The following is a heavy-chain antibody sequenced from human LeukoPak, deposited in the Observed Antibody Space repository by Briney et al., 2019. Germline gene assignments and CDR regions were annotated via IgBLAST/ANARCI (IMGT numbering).Heavy chain of an antibody. J-gene: IGHJ4*02. D-gene: IGHD6-19*01. CDR2: TTGSSGDT. CDR3: ANISVAGPFDY. CDR1: GFTFSDYA. V-gene: IGHV3-23*01. Sequence: GGSLRLSCAASGFTFSDYALSWVRQTPGKGLEWVAATTGSSGDTYHADSVKGRFTISRDNSKNTLYLQMNSLRAEDTAVYYCANISVAGPFDYWGQGTLVTVSS.